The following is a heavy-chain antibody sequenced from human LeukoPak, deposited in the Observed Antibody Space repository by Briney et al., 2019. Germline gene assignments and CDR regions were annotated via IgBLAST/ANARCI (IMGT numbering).Heavy chain of an antibody. CDR2: IYYSGST. J-gene: IGHJ6*02. CDR1: GGSISSGGYY. CDR3: ARGDYYYGMDV. Sequence: SETLSLTCTVSGGSISSGGYYWSWIRQHPGKGLEWIGYIYYSGSTYYNPSLKSRVTISVVTSKNQFSLKLSSVTAADTAVYYCARGDYYYGMDVWGQGTTVTVSS. V-gene: IGHV4-31*03.